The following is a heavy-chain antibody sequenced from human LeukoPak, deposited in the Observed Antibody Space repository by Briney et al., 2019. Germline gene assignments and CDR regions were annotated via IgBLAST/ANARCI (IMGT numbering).Heavy chain of an antibody. Sequence: EASVKVSCKASGYTFTNYYITWVRQAPGQGLEWMGWISVYNGNTKYVQKFQGRVTMTTDTSTRTAYMELRSLRSDDTAVYYCARHTGSLYDFWSGYIDYWGQGTLVTVSS. CDR2: ISVYNGNT. CDR1: GYTFTNYY. J-gene: IGHJ4*02. V-gene: IGHV1-18*01. D-gene: IGHD3-3*01. CDR3: ARHTGSLYDFWSGYIDY.